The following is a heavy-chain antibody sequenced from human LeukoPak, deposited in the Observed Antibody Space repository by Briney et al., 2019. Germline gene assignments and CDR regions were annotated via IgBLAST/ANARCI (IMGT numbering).Heavy chain of an antibody. D-gene: IGHD4-17*01. Sequence: MSNSDSTVHYADSVKGRFTISRDNAQNSLYLQMSSLRAEDTAVYYCARVEDDYGDYYYGMDVWGQGTTVTVSS. CDR3: ARVEDDYGDYYYGMDV. J-gene: IGHJ6*02. V-gene: IGHV3-48*03. CDR2: MSNSDSTV.